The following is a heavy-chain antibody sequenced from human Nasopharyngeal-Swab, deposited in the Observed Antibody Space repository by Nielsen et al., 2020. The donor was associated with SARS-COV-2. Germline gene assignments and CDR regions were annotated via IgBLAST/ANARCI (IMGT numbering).Heavy chain of an antibody. CDR3: ARDLVEVGATGYYYGMDV. V-gene: IGHV3-11*04. J-gene: IGHJ6*02. CDR1: GFTFSDYY. CDR2: ISSGGSTI. Sequence: GESLKISCAASGFTFSDYYMSWIRQAPGKGLEWVSYISSGGSTIYYADSVKGRFTISRDNAKNSLYLQMNSLRAEDTAVYYCARDLVEVGATGYYYGMDVWGQGTTVTVSS. D-gene: IGHD1-26*01.